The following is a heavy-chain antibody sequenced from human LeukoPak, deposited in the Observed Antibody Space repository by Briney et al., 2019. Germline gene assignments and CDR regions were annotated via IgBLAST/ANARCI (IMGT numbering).Heavy chain of an antibody. CDR3: SKCSIGSHFDY. J-gene: IGHJ4*02. D-gene: IGHD6-6*01. V-gene: IGHV3-53*01. CDR1: ALLHKHIY. Sequence: PGGSLSLSCGVWALLHKHIYVRGARQAPGMGLEWVSVIYIGGSTYYSDSVKGRFNISRDSSENTVYLQMTSLRAECTDWDFCSKCSIGSHFDYWGQGTLVTVSS. CDR2: IYIGGST.